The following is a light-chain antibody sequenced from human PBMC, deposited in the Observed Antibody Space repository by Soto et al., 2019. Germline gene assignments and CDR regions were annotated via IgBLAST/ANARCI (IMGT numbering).Light chain of an antibody. CDR2: AAS. V-gene: IGKV1-39*01. J-gene: IGKJ2*01. CDR1: QTISTH. Sequence: DIQMTQSPSSLSASVRDRVTITCRASQTISTHLNWYQQKPGKAPKLLLYAASNLQSELPSRFSGSGSGTDFPLTIHSLQPEDFATYYCQQSLTIPYTFGQGTKLEIK. CDR3: QQSLTIPYT.